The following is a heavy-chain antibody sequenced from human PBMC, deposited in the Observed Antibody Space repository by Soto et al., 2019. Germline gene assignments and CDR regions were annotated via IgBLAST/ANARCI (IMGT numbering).Heavy chain of an antibody. CDR3: ASEGEGQQLVRSCYYFDY. Sequence: GGSLRLSCAASGFTFSNNSMTWVRQAPGKGLEWVSVIGGSGGTTYYAESVQGRFTISRDNHRNTLYLQANSLRVEDTAVYYCASEGEGQQLVRSCYYFDYWGQGALVTVSS. CDR1: GFTFSNNS. J-gene: IGHJ4*02. CDR2: IGGSGGTT. V-gene: IGHV3-23*01. D-gene: IGHD6-13*01.